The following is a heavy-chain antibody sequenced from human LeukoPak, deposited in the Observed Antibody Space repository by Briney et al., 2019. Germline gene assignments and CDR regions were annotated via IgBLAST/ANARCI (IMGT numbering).Heavy chain of an antibody. Sequence: GASVKVSCKASGYTFTSYYMHWVRRAPGQGLVWMGIINPSGGTTSYAQKFQGRVTMTRDTSTGTVYMELSSLRSEHTAVYYCARGRSYEVDAFDIWGQGTMVTVSS. CDR2: INPSGGTT. CDR1: GYTFTSYY. V-gene: IGHV1-46*01. J-gene: IGHJ3*02. D-gene: IGHD6-6*01. CDR3: ARGRSYEVDAFDI.